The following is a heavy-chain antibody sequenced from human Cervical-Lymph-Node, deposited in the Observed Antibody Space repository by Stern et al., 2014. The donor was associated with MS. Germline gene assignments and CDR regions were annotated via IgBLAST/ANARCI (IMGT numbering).Heavy chain of an antibody. CDR3: ARQRYFDY. J-gene: IGHJ4*02. CDR1: GYTFTSYW. CDR2: IFPGGSDI. Sequence: VQLGQSGPEVKRPGESLKISCQASGYTFTSYWIGWVRQMPGKGLEWIAIIFPGGSDIRYSPSFQGQVTISAYKSSSTAYLQWNNLKASDTAIYYCARQRYFDYWGQGTLVTVSS. V-gene: IGHV5-51*01.